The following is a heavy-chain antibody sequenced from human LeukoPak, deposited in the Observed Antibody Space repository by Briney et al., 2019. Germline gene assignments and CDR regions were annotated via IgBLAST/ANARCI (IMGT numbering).Heavy chain of an antibody. CDR1: GFTFSSYG. J-gene: IGHJ4*02. Sequence: GGSLRLSCAASGFTFSSYGMHWVRQAPGKGLEWVAVISYDGSNKYYADSVKGRFTISRDNSKNTLYLQMNSLRAEDTAVYYCAKVPGYYYDSSGIDWGQGTLVTVSS. V-gene: IGHV3-30*18. D-gene: IGHD3-22*01. CDR3: AKVPGYYYDSSGID. CDR2: ISYDGSNK.